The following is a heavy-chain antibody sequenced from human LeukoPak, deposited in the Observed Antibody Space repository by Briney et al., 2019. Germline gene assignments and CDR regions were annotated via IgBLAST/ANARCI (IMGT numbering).Heavy chain of an antibody. CDR1: GGSFSGYY. CDR2: INHSGST. J-gene: IGHJ4*02. CDR3: ARFPKRYCRGGSGDWGQGGDY. Sequence: SETLSLTCAVYGGSFSGYYWSWIRQPPGKGLEWIGEINHSGSTNYNPSLKSRVTISVDTSKNQFSLKLSSVTAADTAVYYCARFPKRYCRGGSGDWGQGGDYGGQGTLVTVSS. V-gene: IGHV4-34*01. D-gene: IGHD2-15*01.